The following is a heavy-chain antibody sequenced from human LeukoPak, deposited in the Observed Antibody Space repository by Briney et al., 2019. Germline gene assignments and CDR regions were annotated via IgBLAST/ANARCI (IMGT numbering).Heavy chain of an antibody. V-gene: IGHV1-2*02. CDR2: INPNSGGT. CDR3: ARDGDSSGWYLVDY. D-gene: IGHD6-19*01. CDR1: GYTFTGYY. J-gene: IGHJ4*02. Sequence: ASVKVSCKASGYTFTGYYMHWVRQAPGQGLEWIGWINPNSGGTNYAQKFQGRVTMTRDTSISTAYMELSRLRSDDTAVYYCARDGDSSGWYLVDYWGQGTLVTVSS.